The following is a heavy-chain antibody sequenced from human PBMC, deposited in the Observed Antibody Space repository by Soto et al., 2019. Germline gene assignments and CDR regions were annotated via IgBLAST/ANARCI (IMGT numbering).Heavy chain of an antibody. J-gene: IGHJ4*02. V-gene: IGHV5-51*01. CDR1: GYSFTSYW. Sequence: GESLKISCKGSGYSFTSYWIGWVRQMPGKGLEWMGIIYPGDSDTRYSPSFQGQVNNSADKSISTAYLQWSSLKASDTAMYYCARRAPSYDILTGCYNQYYFDYWGQGTLVTVSS. CDR2: IYPGDSDT. CDR3: ARRAPSYDILTGCYNQYYFDY. D-gene: IGHD3-9*01.